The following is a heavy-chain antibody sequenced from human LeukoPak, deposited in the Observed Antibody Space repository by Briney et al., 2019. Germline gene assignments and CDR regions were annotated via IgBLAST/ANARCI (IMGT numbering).Heavy chain of an antibody. J-gene: IGHJ4*02. CDR1: GGTFSSYA. V-gene: IGHV1-8*02. D-gene: IGHD6-19*01. CDR2: MNPNSGNT. CDR3: ARSIAVAGTDY. Sequence: ASVKVSCKASGGTFSSYAISWVRQAPGQGLEWMGWMNPNSGNTGYAQKFQGRVTMTRNTSISTAYMELSSLRSEDTAVYYCARSIAVAGTDYWGQGTLVTVSS.